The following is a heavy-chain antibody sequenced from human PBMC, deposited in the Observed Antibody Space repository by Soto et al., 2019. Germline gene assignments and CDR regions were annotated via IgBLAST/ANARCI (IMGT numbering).Heavy chain of an antibody. V-gene: IGHV4-34*01. CDR3: ASWPVNYYERMVFGF. D-gene: IGHD3-16*01. CDR1: GGSFSGYY. J-gene: IGHJ4*02. Sequence: QVQLQQWGAGLLKPSETLSLTCAVYGGSFSGYYWSWIRQPPGKGLEWIGEINHSGSTNYNPSLKSRVTISVESSKKQLSLKLSSVTAADTAVYYCASWPVNYYERMVFGFWGQGTLVNVSS. CDR2: INHSGST.